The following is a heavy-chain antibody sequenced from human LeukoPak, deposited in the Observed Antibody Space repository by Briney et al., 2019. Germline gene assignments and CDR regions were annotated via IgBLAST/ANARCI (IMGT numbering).Heavy chain of an antibody. V-gene: IGHV4-38-2*02. Sequence: SETLSLTCTVSGYSISSGYYWGWIRQPPGKGLEWIGSIYYSGSTYYNPSLKSRVTISVDTSKNQFSLKLSSVTAADTAVYYCARGRSNYYDSSGPFDYWGQGTLITVSS. CDR3: ARGRSNYYDSSGPFDY. J-gene: IGHJ4*02. D-gene: IGHD3-22*01. CDR1: GYSISSGYY. CDR2: IYYSGST.